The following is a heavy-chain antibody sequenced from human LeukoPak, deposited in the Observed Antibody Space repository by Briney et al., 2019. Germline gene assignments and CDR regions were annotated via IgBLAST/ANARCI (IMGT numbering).Heavy chain of an antibody. Sequence: SETLSLTCTVSGGSISSGSYYWSWIRQPAGKGLEWIGRIYTSGSTNYNPSLKSRVTISVDTSKNQFSLKPSSVTAADTAVYYCAREVSSSWYDYYYMDVWGKGTTVTVSS. CDR3: AREVSSSWYDYYYMDV. D-gene: IGHD6-13*01. CDR2: IYTSGST. CDR1: GGSISSGSYY. J-gene: IGHJ6*03. V-gene: IGHV4-61*02.